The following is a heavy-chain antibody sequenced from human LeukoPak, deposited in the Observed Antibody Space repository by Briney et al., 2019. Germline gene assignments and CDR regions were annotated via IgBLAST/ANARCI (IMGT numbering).Heavy chain of an antibody. J-gene: IGHJ4*02. D-gene: IGHD3-10*01. CDR3: AIVPMVRGVIFDY. V-gene: IGHV4-34*01. CDR1: GGSFSGYY. CDR2: INHSGST. Sequence: SETLSLTCAVYGGSFSGYYWSWIRQPPGKGLEWIGEINHSGSTNYNPSLKSRVTISVDTSKNQFSLKLSSVTAADTAVYYCAIVPMVRGVIFDYWGQGTLVTVSS.